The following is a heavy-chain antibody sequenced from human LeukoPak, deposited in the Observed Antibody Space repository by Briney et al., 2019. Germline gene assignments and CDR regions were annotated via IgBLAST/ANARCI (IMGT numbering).Heavy chain of an antibody. CDR2: ISSSSSYI. D-gene: IGHD1-26*01. Sequence: SGGSLRLSCAASGFTFSSYSMNWVRQAPGKGLEWVSSISSSSSYIYYADSVKGRFTISRDNAKNSLYLQMNSLRAEDTAVYYCARDHHSGSSTDYWGQGTLVTVSS. V-gene: IGHV3-21*01. CDR1: GFTFSSYS. J-gene: IGHJ4*02. CDR3: ARDHHSGSSTDY.